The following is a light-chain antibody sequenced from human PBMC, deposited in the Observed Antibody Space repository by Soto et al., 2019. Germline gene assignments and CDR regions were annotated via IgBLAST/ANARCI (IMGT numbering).Light chain of an antibody. CDR1: QSVSSY. J-gene: IGKJ4*01. CDR2: DAS. V-gene: IGKV3-11*01. Sequence: EIVLTQSPATLSLSPGDTATLSCRPSQSVSSYLAWYQQRPGQAPRLLIWDASNRATGIPARFSGSGSGTDFTLTISSLDSEDSAVYFCQQRHMWPLTFGGGTKVEIK. CDR3: QQRHMWPLT.